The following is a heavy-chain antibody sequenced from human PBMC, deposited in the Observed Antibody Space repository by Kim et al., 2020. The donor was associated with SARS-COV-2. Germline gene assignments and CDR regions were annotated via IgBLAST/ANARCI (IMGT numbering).Heavy chain of an antibody. CDR2: IGGSGTT. J-gene: IGHJ4*02. CDR1: GFTFSSYA. CDR3: AKKEEFYGDCFDY. V-gene: IGHV3-23*01. D-gene: IGHD4-17*01. Sequence: GGSLRLSCAASGFTFSSYAMSWVRQAPGKGLEWVSAIGGSGTTYYADSVKGRFTISRDNSKNTLYLQMNSLKAEDTAVYYCAKKEEFYGDCFDYWGQGTLVTVSS.